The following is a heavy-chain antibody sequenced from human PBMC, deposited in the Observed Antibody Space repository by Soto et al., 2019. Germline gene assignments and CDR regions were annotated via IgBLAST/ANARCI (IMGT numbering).Heavy chain of an antibody. CDR3: ARGNAIYDY. CDR1: GFTFSSYA. CDR2: IRSSDNTK. D-gene: IGHD2-2*01. V-gene: IGHV3-48*04. J-gene: IGHJ4*02. Sequence: GGSLRLSCAASGFTFSSYAMSWVRQAPGKGLEWVSYIRSSDNTKYYADSVKGRFTISRDNAKNSLYLQTNSLRAEDTAVYYCARGNAIYDYWGQGTLVTVSS.